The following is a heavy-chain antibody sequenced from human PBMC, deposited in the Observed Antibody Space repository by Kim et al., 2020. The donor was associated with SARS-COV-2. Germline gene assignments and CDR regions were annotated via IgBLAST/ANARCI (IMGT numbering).Heavy chain of an antibody. CDR3: VKEPSGSSWYFDL. J-gene: IGHJ2*01. V-gene: IGHV3-64D*09. Sequence: ADSVKGRFTISRDNSKNTLYLQMSSLRAEDTAVYYCVKEPSGSSWYFDLWGRGTLVTVSS. D-gene: IGHD3-16*02.